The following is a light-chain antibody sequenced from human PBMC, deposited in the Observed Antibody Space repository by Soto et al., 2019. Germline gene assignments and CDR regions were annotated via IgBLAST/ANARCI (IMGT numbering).Light chain of an antibody. V-gene: IGKV3-20*01. CDR1: QSVSSSY. Sequence: EIVLTQSPGTLSLSPGERATLSCRASQSVSSSYLAWYQQKPGQAPRLLIYGASSRATGIPDRFSGSGSGTDFTLTISRLEPEDFAVYYCQQYGSSSWTFGQGTKVXI. CDR3: QQYGSSSWT. J-gene: IGKJ1*01. CDR2: GAS.